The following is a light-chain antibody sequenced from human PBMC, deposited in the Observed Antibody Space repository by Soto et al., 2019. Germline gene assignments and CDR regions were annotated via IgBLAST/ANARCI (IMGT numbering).Light chain of an antibody. V-gene: IGLV4-69*01. J-gene: IGLJ3*02. CDR2: LNSDGSH. Sequence: QSVLTQSPSASASLGASVKLTCTLSSGHSSYAIAWHQQQPEKGPRYLMKLNSDGSHSKGDGIPDRFSGSSSGTERYLTISSLQSEDDADYYCQTWSTGIRVFGGGTKLTVL. CDR1: SGHSSYA. CDR3: QTWSTGIRV.